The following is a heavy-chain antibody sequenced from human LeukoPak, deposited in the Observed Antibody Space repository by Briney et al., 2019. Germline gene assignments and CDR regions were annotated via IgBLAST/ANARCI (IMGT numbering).Heavy chain of an antibody. J-gene: IGHJ6*02. Sequence: GGSLRLSCVAPGFPFSSYWMTWVRQAPGKGLEWVAVISYDGSNKYYADSVKGRFTISRDNSKNTLYLQMNSLRAEDTAVYYCASLDIVVYYGMDVWGQGTTVTVSS. D-gene: IGHD2-15*01. CDR3: ASLDIVVYYGMDV. V-gene: IGHV3-30-3*01. CDR1: GFPFSSYW. CDR2: ISYDGSNK.